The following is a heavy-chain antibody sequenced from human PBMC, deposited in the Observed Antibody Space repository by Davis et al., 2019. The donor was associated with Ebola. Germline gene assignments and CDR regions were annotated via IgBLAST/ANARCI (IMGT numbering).Heavy chain of an antibody. Sequence: ASVKVSCKASGYTFTSYYMHWVRQAPGQGLEWMGWISAYNGNTNYAQKLQGRVTMTTDTSTSTAYMELRSLRSDDTAVYYCARDPGGRWLQSGDYWGQGTLVTVSS. CDR3: ARDPGGRWLQSGDY. D-gene: IGHD5-24*01. CDR2: ISAYNGNT. V-gene: IGHV1-18*04. CDR1: GYTFTSYY. J-gene: IGHJ4*02.